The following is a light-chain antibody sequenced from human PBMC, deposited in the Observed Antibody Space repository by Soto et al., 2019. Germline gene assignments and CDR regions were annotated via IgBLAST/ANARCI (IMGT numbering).Light chain of an antibody. CDR2: AAS. V-gene: IGKV1-39*01. J-gene: IGKJ1*01. CDR3: QQYGSYSRT. Sequence: DIQMTQSPSSLSASVGDRVTITCRASQSISIYLNWYHQKPGKAPKLLIYAASSLQSGVPSRFSGSGSGTEFTLTISSLQPDDFATYYCQQYGSYSRTFGQGTKVDIK. CDR1: QSISIY.